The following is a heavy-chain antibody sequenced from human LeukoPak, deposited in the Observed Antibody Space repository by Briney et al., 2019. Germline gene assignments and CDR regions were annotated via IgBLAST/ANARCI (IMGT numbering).Heavy chain of an antibody. V-gene: IGHV3-30*04. Sequence: GRSLRLSCAASGFAFDSFTMTWVRQAPGKGLEWVAVISYDGSNKYYADSVKGRFTISRDNSKNTLYLQMNSLRAEDTAVYYCAREYGMTTVTYFDYWGQGTLVTVSS. CDR1: GFAFDSFT. D-gene: IGHD4-17*01. CDR3: AREYGMTTVTYFDY. CDR2: ISYDGSNK. J-gene: IGHJ4*02.